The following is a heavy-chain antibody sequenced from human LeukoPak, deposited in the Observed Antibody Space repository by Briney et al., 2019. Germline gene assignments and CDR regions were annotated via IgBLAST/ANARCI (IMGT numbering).Heavy chain of an antibody. CDR1: GHKFTNYW. CDR2: IYPADSDT. J-gene: IGHJ4*02. Sequence: GESLKISCKGSGHKFTNYWIGWVRQMPGKGLEWMGIIYPADSDTRYNPSFQGQVTISADRSFSTAYLQWSSLKASDTAMYYCARLLSHGYGPNRYFDYWGQGTLVTVSS. D-gene: IGHD5-18*01. V-gene: IGHV5-51*01. CDR3: ARLLSHGYGPNRYFDY.